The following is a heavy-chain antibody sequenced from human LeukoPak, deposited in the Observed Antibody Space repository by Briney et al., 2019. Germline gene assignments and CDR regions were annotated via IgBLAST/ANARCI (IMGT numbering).Heavy chain of an antibody. CDR3: ARDTGHLILGDY. CDR2: IWYDGSQK. D-gene: IGHD7-27*01. Sequence: GRSLRLSCATSGITFSTSGMHWVRQAPGKGLEWVAVIWYDGSQKYYADSVKGRFTISRDNSKNTLYLQMNSLTAEDAAVYYCARDTGHLILGDYWGQGTLVIVSS. V-gene: IGHV3-33*01. J-gene: IGHJ4*02. CDR1: GITFSTSG.